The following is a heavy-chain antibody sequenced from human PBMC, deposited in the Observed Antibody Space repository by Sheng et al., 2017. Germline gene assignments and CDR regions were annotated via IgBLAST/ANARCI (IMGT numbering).Heavy chain of an antibody. D-gene: IGHD3-10*01. CDR3: ARGSFTYYYGSGSYSQGDY. CDR1: GGSISSHY. Sequence: QVQLQESGPGLVKPSETLSLTCTVSGGSISSHYWSWIRQPPGKGLEWIGVYLLQWGAPNYNPSLKSRVTISVDTSKNQFSLKLSSVTAADTAVYYCARGSFTYYYGSGSYSQGDYVGQGTLVTVSS. CDR2: LLQWGAP. J-gene: IGHJ4*02. V-gene: IGHV4-59*11.